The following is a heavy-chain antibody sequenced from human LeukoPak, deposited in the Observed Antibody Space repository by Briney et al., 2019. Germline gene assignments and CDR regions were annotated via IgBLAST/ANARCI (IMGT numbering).Heavy chain of an antibody. CDR3: AKGGSYAPLDY. D-gene: IGHD1-26*01. CDR1: GFTFSSYW. Sequence: GGSLRLSCAASGFTFSSYWMHWVRQVPGKGLVWVARINPGGSSITYADSVKGRFTISRDNSKNTLYLQMNSLRAEDTAIYYCAKGGSYAPLDYWGQGTLVTVSS. V-gene: IGHV3-74*01. CDR2: INPGGSSI. J-gene: IGHJ4*02.